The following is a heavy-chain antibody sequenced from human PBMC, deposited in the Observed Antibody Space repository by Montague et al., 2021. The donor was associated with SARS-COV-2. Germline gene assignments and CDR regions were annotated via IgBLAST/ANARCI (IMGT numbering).Heavy chain of an antibody. J-gene: IGHJ4*02. CDR3: ARDPRYSLSWSFDY. CDR1: GDSDSSNTAA. CDR2: TYYRSERNY. D-gene: IGHD6-13*01. Sequence: CAISGDSDSSNTAAWNWDRQTPSIDLERLGGTYYRSERNYDYAVSVKSRMTISPDTSKNQFSLQLSSVTPEDRAVYYCARDPRYSLSWSFDYWGQGTLVTVSS. V-gene: IGHV6-1*01.